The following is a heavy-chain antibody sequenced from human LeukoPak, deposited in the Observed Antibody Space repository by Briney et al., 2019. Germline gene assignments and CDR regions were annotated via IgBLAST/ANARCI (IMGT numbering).Heavy chain of an antibody. CDR3: ARQYSSSSSDP. Sequence: GGSLRLSCAASGFTFSSSAMSWVRQAPGKGLEWVSGISDSGDKTYYADSVKGRFTIFRDNSKNTLSLQMNSLRGEDTAVYYCARQYSSSSSDPWGQGTLVTVSS. CDR1: GFTFSSSA. V-gene: IGHV3-23*01. D-gene: IGHD6-6*01. J-gene: IGHJ5*02. CDR2: ISDSGDKT.